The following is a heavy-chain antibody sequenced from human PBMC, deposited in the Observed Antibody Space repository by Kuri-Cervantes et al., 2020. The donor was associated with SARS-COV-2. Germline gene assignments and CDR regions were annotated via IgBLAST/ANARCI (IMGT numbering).Heavy chain of an antibody. V-gene: IGHV3-23*01. CDR3: AKNGDCLTTSCYPHYYYYIEV. D-gene: IGHD2-2*01. J-gene: IGHJ6*03. CDR2: ISGSGDYT. CDR1: GFTFSSYA. Sequence: GESLKISCAASGFTFSSYAMSWVRQTPGKGLEWVSSISGSGDYTYHTRSLKDRFTISRDNSRGMLYLRMNSLTADDSAIYYCAKNGDCLTTSCYPHYYYYIEVWGRGTTVTVSS.